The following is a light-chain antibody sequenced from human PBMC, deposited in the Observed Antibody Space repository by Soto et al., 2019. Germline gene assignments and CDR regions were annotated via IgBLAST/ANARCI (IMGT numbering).Light chain of an antibody. CDR3: QQCDNWPRT. CDR1: QSVSSN. V-gene: IGKV3-15*01. Sequence: EVVMTQSPATLSVSPGERATLSCRASQSVSSNLAWYEQKPGQAPRLLIYDASNRATGIPPRFSGXGSGTEXXLTISSLQPEDFAVYYCQQCDNWPRTFGQGTK. CDR2: DAS. J-gene: IGKJ1*01.